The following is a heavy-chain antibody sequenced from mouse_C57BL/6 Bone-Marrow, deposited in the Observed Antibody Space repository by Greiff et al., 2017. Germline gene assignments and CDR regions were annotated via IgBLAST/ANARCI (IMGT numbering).Heavy chain of an antibody. Sequence: QVQLQQPGAELVKPGASVKMSCKASGYTFTSYWITWVKQRPGQGLEWIGDIYPGSGSTNYNEKFKSKATLTVDTSSRTAYMQLSSLTAEDAAVYYCQGYGGYAMDYWGQGTSVTVSS. CDR1: GYTFTSYW. CDR2: IYPGSGST. J-gene: IGHJ4*01. D-gene: IGHD2-2*01. V-gene: IGHV1-55*01. CDR3: QGYGGYAMDY.